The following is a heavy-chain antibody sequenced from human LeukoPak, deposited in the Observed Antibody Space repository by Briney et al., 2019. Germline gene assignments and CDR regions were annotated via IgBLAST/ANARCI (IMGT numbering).Heavy chain of an antibody. CDR2: ISGSSSYI. CDR1: GFAFSSYS. D-gene: IGHD6-19*01. CDR3: ARGAVAGYYYYYMDV. J-gene: IGHJ6*03. Sequence: GGSLRLSCAASGFAFSSYSMNWVRQAPGKGLEWVSSISGSSSYIYHADSVKGRFTISRDNAKNSLYLQMNSLRAEDTAVYYCARGAVAGYYYYYMDVWGKGTTVTVSS. V-gene: IGHV3-21*01.